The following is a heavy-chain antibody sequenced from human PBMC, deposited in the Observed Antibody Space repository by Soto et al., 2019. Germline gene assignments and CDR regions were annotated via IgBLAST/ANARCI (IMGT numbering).Heavy chain of an antibody. CDR2: VNNNGNT. D-gene: IGHD1-26*01. J-gene: IGHJ4*02. CDR1: GGSVSGYH. V-gene: IGHV4-59*08. Sequence: PSETLSLTCNVSGGSVSGYHWSWIRQPPGKVLEWIGYVNNNGNTNYNPSLESRVTISVDTSKNQFSLKLSSVTAADTAVYYCARRWGRTFDYWGQGTLVTVSS. CDR3: ARRWGRTFDY.